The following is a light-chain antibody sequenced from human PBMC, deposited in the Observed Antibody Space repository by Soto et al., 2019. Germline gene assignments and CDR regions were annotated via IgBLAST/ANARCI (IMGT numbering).Light chain of an antibody. CDR1: QGIGDT. V-gene: IGKV3-15*01. J-gene: IGKJ5*01. CDR3: MQSTQLPPT. Sequence: EVVLTQSPATLSVSQGAGVTLYCRASQGIGDTLAWYQHKPGQTPRLLIYDTSARATGVPARFSGSGSGTDFTLEISRVETDDVGIYYCMQSTQLPPTFGQGTRREI. CDR2: DTS.